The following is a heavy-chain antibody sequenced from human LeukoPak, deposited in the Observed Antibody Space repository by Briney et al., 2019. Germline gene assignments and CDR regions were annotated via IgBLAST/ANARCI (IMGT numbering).Heavy chain of an antibody. J-gene: IGHJ4*02. CDR3: ARGPRGYSSSSTLDY. D-gene: IGHD6-6*01. CDR1: GGSISSSSYY. Sequence: SETLSLTCTVSGGSISSSSYYWGWIRQPPGKGLEWIGSIYHSGSTNYNPSLKSRVTISVDTSKNQFSLKLSSVTAADMAVYYCARGPRGYSSSSTLDYWGQGTLVTVSS. CDR2: IYHSGST. V-gene: IGHV4-39*07.